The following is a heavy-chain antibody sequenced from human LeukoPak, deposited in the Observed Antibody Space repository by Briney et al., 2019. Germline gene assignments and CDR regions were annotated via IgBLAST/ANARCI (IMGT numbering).Heavy chain of an antibody. V-gene: IGHV7-4-1*02. CDR2: INTNTGNQ. D-gene: IGHD2-21*02. CDR1: GYTFTRYA. CDR3: ARTHIVVVTATPSSDYYYYMDV. Sequence: ASVKVSCKASGYTFTRYAMNWVRQAPGQGLEWMGLINTNTGNQTYAQGFTGRFVFSLDTSVSTAYLQISSLKAEDTAVYYCARTHIVVVTATPSSDYYYYMDVWGKGTTVTVSS. J-gene: IGHJ6*03.